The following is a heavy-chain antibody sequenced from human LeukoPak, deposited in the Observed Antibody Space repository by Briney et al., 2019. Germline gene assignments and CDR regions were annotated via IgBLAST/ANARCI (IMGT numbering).Heavy chain of an antibody. V-gene: IGHV1-8*01. CDR3: ARTRPGWTQXXYIDH. Sequence: ASVKASCKASGYIFSSYDINWVRQAPGQGLEWMGWINPDNGNTGYAQRFQGRVTMTRNSSISTVYMELSSLKSGDTALYFCARTRPGWTQXXYIDHWGQGTQVAVSS. CDR2: INPDNGNT. J-gene: IGHJ4*02. CDR1: GYIFSSYD.